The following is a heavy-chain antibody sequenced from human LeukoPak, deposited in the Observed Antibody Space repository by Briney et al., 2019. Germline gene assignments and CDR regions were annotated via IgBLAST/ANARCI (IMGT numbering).Heavy chain of an antibody. J-gene: IGHJ4*02. CDR2: IYYSESA. D-gene: IGHD3-9*01. V-gene: IGHV4-59*02. CDR3: ARNRSFDL. Sequence: SETLSLTCTVSGDSVSSYYWSWIRQPPGKRLEWIGCIYYSESATYNPSLKSRVTISLDTSKNQFFLKLSSVTAADTAVYYCARNRSFDLWGQGTLVTAST. CDR1: GDSVSSYY.